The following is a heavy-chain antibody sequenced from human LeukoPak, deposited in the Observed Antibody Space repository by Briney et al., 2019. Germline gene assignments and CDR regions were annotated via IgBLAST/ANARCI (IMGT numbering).Heavy chain of an antibody. CDR2: IYTSGST. D-gene: IGHD2-15*01. J-gene: IGHJ4*02. CDR1: GGSISSGSYY. CDR3: ARLVLGYCSGGSCYSGLSGWQLRAASKFDY. V-gene: IGHV4-61*02. Sequence: PSETLSLTCTVSGGSISSGSYYWSWIRQPAGKGLEWIGRIYTSGSTNYNPSLKSRVTISVDTSKNQLSLKLSSVTAADTAVYYCARLVLGYCSGGSCYSGLSGWQLRAASKFDYWGQGTLVTVSS.